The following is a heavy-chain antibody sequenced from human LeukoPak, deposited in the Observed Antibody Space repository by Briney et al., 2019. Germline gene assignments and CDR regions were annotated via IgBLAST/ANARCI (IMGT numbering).Heavy chain of an antibody. CDR2: ISGSGGST. V-gene: IGHV3-23*01. J-gene: IGHJ5*02. Sequence: PAGTLRLSCAASGFTFSSYGMSWVRQAPGKGLEWVSAISGSGGSTYYADSVKGRFTISRDNSKNTLYLQMNSPRAEDTAVYYCAKERVVVPAAIFDPWGQGTLVTVSS. CDR3: AKERVVVPAAIFDP. CDR1: GFTFSSYG. D-gene: IGHD2-2*01.